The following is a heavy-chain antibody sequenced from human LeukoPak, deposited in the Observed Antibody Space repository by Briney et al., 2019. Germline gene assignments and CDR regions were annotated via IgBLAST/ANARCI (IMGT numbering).Heavy chain of an antibody. V-gene: IGHV4-4*07. Sequence: SETLSLTCTVSGGSISSYYWTWIRQPAGKGLEWIGRIYTTGSTNYNPSLNSRVTMSVDTSKNQFSLKLSSVTAADTAVYYCARQIAVAGQTGFDYWGQGTLVTVSS. CDR2: IYTTGST. D-gene: IGHD6-19*01. CDR1: GGSISSYY. J-gene: IGHJ4*02. CDR3: ARQIAVAGQTGFDY.